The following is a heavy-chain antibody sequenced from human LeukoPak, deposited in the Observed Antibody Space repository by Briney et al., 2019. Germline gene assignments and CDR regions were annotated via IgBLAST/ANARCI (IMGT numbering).Heavy chain of an antibody. CDR2: IYYSGST. CDR1: GGSINSHY. J-gene: IGHJ4*02. Sequence: PSETLSLTCNVSGGSINSHYWHWIRQPPGKGLEWIGYIYYSGSTNYNPSLKGRVAIFLDTSKNQVSLNLSSVTAADTAMYYCARHPGGIFGVVYYFDYWGQGTLVTVSS. CDR3: ARHPGGIFGVVYYFDY. D-gene: IGHD3-3*01. V-gene: IGHV4-59*11.